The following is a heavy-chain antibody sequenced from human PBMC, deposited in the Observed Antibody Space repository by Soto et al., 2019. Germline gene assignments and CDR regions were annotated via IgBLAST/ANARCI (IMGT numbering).Heavy chain of an antibody. Sequence: GGSLRLSCASSGFTFSSYGMHWVRQAPGKGLEWVAVISYDGSNKYYADSVKGRFTISRDNSKNTLYLQMNSLRAEDTAVYYCAKAPTATHYYFDYWGQGTLVTVSS. CDR3: AKAPTATHYYFDY. CDR2: ISYDGSNK. CDR1: GFTFSSYG. V-gene: IGHV3-30*18. J-gene: IGHJ4*02.